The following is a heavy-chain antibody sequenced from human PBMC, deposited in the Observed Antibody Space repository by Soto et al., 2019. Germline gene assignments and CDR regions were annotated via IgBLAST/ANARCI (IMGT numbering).Heavy chain of an antibody. Sequence: GGSLRLSCAASGFTCSSYWMSWVRQAPGKGLEWVANIKQDGSEKYYVDSVKGRFTISRDNAKNSLYLQMNSLRAEDTAVYYCARAPDYDYIWGSYRYSLYFDYWGQGTLVTVSS. CDR2: IKQDGSEK. CDR3: ARAPDYDYIWGSYRYSLYFDY. V-gene: IGHV3-7*01. D-gene: IGHD3-16*02. J-gene: IGHJ4*02. CDR1: GFTCSSYW.